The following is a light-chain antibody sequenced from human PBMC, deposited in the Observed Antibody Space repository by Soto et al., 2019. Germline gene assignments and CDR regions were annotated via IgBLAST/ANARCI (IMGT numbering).Light chain of an antibody. V-gene: IGKV3-20*01. CDR1: RSVSFAY. CDR2: GAS. J-gene: IGKJ2*02. CDR3: QHYVTPPCT. Sequence: IVLTQSPDTLSLSPGERASLSCRASRSVSFAYVAWYQLRPGQAPRLLIYGASSRATGIPDRFSGSGSGTDFTLTIGRLEPEDSAVYYCQHYVTPPCTFGQGIKLEI.